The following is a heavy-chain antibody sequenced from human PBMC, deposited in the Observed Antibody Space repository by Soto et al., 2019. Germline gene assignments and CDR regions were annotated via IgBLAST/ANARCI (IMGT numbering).Heavy chain of an antibody. CDR3: AREHSYGRGDNYFDY. CDR2: IYSGGST. CDR1: GFTVSSNY. Sequence: GGSLRLSCAASGFTVSSNYMSWVRQAPGKGLEWVSVIYSGGSTYYADSVKGRFTISRHNSKNTLYLQMNSLRAEDTAVYYCAREHSYGRGDNYFDYWGQGTLVTVSS. V-gene: IGHV3-53*04. J-gene: IGHJ4*02. D-gene: IGHD5-18*01.